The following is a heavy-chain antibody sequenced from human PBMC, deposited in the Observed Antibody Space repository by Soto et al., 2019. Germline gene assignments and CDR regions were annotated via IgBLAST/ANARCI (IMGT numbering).Heavy chain of an antibody. J-gene: IGHJ6*02. CDR1: GGSISSGGYS. Sequence: SETLSLTCAVSGGSISSGGYSWSWIRQPPGKGLEWIGYIYHSGSTYYNPSLKSRVTISVDRSKNQFSLKLSSVTAADTAVYYCARNTPRMKYYDFWSGPLPHSGMDVWGQGTTVTVYS. CDR3: ARNTPRMKYYDFWSGPLPHSGMDV. D-gene: IGHD3-3*01. CDR2: IYHSGST. V-gene: IGHV4-30-2*01.